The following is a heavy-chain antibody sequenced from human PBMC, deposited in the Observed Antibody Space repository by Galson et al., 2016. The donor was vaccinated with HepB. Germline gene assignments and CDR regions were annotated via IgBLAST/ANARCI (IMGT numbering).Heavy chain of an antibody. V-gene: IGHV3-23*01. CDR1: GFTFSSYA. J-gene: IGHJ4*02. Sequence: SLRLSCAASGFTFSSYAMSWVRQAPGMGLEWVSGISGSGGSTDYADSVKGRFSISKDNSKNTMYLQMNSLRAEDTAVYYCAKDPLEGFCSSTSCFSAYFDYWGQGTLVTVSS. D-gene: IGHD2-2*01. CDR2: ISGSGGST. CDR3: AKDPLEGFCSSTSCFSAYFDY.